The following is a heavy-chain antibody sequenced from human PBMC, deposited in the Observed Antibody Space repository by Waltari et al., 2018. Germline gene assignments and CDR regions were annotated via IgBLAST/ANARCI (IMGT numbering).Heavy chain of an antibody. V-gene: IGHV1-2*06. Sequence: QVQLVQSGAEVKKPGASVKVSCKASGYTFTGYYMHWVRQAPGQGLEWMGRINPNSGGTNYEQKFQGRVTMTRDTSISTAYMELSRLRSDDTAVYYCAREGRYSSSWYGWFDPWGQGTLVTVSS. CDR2: INPNSGGT. CDR3: AREGRYSSSWYGWFDP. D-gene: IGHD6-13*01. J-gene: IGHJ5*02. CDR1: GYTFTGYY.